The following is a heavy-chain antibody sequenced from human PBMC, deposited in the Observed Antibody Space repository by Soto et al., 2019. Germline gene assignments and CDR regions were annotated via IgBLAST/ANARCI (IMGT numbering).Heavy chain of an antibody. CDR3: AKDYCSGGSCYHFDY. J-gene: IGHJ4*02. CDR1: GFTFSSYA. V-gene: IGHV3-23*01. CDR2: ISGSGGST. Sequence: EVQLLESGGGLVQPGGSLRLSCAASGFTFSSYAMSWVRQAPGKGLEWVSAISGSGGSTYYADAVKGRFTISRDNSKNTLYLQMNSLRAEDTAVYYCAKDYCSGGSCYHFDYWGQGTLVTVSS. D-gene: IGHD2-15*01.